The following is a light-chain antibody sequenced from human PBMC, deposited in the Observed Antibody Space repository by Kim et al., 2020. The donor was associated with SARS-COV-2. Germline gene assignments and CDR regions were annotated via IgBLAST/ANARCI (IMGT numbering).Light chain of an antibody. CDR3: QVWDSSTYV. Sequence: SVALGQTATITWGGNIIGAKNVHWYQQRPGQAPVLFIYRNSHRPSGIPDRFSGSNSGNTATLTINRAQAGDEADYYCQVWDSSTYVFGSGTKVTVL. CDR2: RNS. J-gene: IGLJ1*01. V-gene: IGLV3-9*01. CDR1: IIGAKN.